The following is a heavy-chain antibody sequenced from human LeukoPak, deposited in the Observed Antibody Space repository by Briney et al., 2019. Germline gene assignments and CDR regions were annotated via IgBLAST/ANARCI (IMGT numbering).Heavy chain of an antibody. CDR1: GGSISSSSYY. J-gene: IGHJ4*02. CDR3: ARVGQDTAMVPRFDY. V-gene: IGHV4-39*07. D-gene: IGHD5-18*01. CDR2: IYYSGST. Sequence: SSETLSLTCTVSGGSISSSSYYWGWIRQPPGKGLEWIGSIYYSGSTYYNPSLKSRVTISVDTSKNQFSLKLSSVTAADTAVYYCARVGQDTAMVPRFDYWGQGTLVTVSS.